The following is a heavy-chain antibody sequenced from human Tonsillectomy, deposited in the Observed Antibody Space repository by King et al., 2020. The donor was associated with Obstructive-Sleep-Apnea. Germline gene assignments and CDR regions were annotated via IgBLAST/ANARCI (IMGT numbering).Heavy chain of an antibody. CDR3: AKNEPYSSRWYSSLNYYYYGMDV. CDR1: GFTFSSYG. D-gene: IGHD6-13*01. V-gene: IGHV3-30*02. J-gene: IGHJ6*02. Sequence: VQLVESGGGVVQPGRSLRLSCAASGFTFSSYGMHWVRQAPGKGLEWVAFVRDDGSNKYYADSVKGRFTISSDNSNNPLYLQMNSLRAEDTAVYYCAKNEPYSSRWYSSLNYYYYGMDVWGQGTTVTVSS. CDR2: VRDDGSNK.